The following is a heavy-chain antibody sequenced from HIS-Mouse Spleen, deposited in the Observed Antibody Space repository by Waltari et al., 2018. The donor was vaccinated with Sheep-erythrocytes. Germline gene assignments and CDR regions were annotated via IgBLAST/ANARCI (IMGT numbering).Heavy chain of an antibody. CDR2: ISSSSYI. V-gene: IGHV3-21*01. CDR3: ARVASGATFDY. J-gene: IGHJ4*02. Sequence: EVQLVESGGGLVKPGGSLSLSCAASGFTFSSYSMNGVRQAPGKGLEWVSSISSSSYIYYADSVKGRFTISRDNAKNSLYLQMNSLRAEDTAVYYCARVASGATFDYWGQGTLVTVSS. CDR1: GFTFSSYS. D-gene: IGHD1-26*01.